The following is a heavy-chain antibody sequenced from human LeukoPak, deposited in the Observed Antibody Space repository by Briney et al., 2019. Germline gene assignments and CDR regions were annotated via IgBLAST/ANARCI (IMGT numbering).Heavy chain of an antibody. Sequence: GSLRLSCSASGFTFSDYYMSWIRQAPGEGLEWVSYISSSGSTIYYVDSVKGRFTISRDNARNSLYLQMNSLRAEDTAVYYCARDSASNWDFFDYWGQGTLVTVST. CDR3: ARDSASNWDFFDY. J-gene: IGHJ4*02. V-gene: IGHV3-11*01. CDR2: ISSSGSTI. D-gene: IGHD1-1*01. CDR1: GFTFSDYY.